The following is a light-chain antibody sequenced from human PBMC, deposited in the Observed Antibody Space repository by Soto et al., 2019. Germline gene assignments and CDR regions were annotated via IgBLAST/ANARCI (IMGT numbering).Light chain of an antibody. CDR2: DDN. Sequence: SYELTQPPSVSVSPGQTARITCSGDALPQKYAFWYQQKSGQAPVLVIYDDNKRPSGIPERFSGSSSGTVATLTISGAQVEDEAGYHCYSTDSSGNQRGFGGGTKLTVL. CDR3: YSTDSSGNQRG. V-gene: IGLV3-10*01. J-gene: IGLJ3*02. CDR1: ALPQKY.